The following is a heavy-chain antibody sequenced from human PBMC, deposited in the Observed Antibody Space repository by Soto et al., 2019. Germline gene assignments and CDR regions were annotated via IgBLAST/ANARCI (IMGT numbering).Heavy chain of an antibody. Sequence: SETLSLTCAVSGGSISTRDWWSWVRQPPGKGLEWTGEISHSGNTNYSPSLNRRVTISVDKSKNQFSLNLTSLTAADTAVYYCARDGSGITFTRGYGMDVWGQGTTVTVSS. CDR3: ARDGSGITFTRGYGMDV. V-gene: IGHV4-4*02. CDR2: ISHSGNT. D-gene: IGHD3-3*01. CDR1: GGSISTRDW. J-gene: IGHJ6*02.